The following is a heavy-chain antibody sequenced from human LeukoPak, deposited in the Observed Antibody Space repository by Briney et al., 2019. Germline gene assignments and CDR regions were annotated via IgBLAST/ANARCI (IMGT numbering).Heavy chain of an antibody. Sequence: ASVKVPCKASGYTFTDHYIHWVREAPGEGLEWMGRIDPKRGVTDYAQKFQGRVAMTRDTSISTVYMELSRLRSDDTAVYYCARGKYRYAVDYWGQGTRVTVPT. V-gene: IGHV1-2*06. D-gene: IGHD5-18*01. CDR2: IDPKRGVT. CDR1: GYTFTDHY. CDR3: ARGKYRYAVDY. J-gene: IGHJ4*02.